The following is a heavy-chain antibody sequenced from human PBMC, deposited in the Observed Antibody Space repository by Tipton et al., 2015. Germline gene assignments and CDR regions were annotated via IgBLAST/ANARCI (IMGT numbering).Heavy chain of an antibody. CDR1: GGSVSSGTYY. D-gene: IGHD5-24*01. V-gene: IGHV4-61*01. CDR3: ARDLEHGMDV. Sequence: LRLSCTVSGGSVSSGTYYWSWIRQPPGKGLEWIGYIYYSGSTNYNPSLKSRVTISVDTSKNQFSLKLNSVTAADTAVYYCARDLEHGMDVWGQGTTVTVSS. CDR2: IYYSGST. J-gene: IGHJ6*02.